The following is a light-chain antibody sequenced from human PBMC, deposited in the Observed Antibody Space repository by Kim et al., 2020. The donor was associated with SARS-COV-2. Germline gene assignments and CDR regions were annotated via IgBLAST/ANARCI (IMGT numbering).Light chain of an antibody. CDR2: DTR. Sequence: PGGAIPLTRSPGTGAVTSGHYPGWIKQKPGQAPRTLIIDTRNKHSWTPARFSGALLGGKAALTLSGARPEDEAEYYCLLSYGDVAVFGGGTKLTVL. CDR1: TGAVTSGHY. V-gene: IGLV7-46*01. CDR3: LLSYGDVAV. J-gene: IGLJ3*02.